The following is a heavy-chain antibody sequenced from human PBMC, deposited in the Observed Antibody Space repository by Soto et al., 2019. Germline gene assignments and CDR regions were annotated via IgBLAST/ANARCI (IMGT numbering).Heavy chain of an antibody. CDR3: ARGCGGDCFTPNDAFDI. J-gene: IGHJ3*02. V-gene: IGHV3-21*01. Sequence: GGSLRLSCAASGFTFSSYSMNWVRQAPGKGLEWVSSISSSSSYIYYADSVKGRFTISRDNAKNSLYLQMNSLRAEDTAVYYCARGCGGDCFTPNDAFDIWGQGTMVTVSS. D-gene: IGHD2-21*02. CDR1: GFTFSSYS. CDR2: ISSSSSYI.